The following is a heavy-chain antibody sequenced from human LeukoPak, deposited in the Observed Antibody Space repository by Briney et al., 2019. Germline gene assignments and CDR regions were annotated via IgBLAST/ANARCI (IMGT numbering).Heavy chain of an antibody. V-gene: IGHV3-73*01. Sequence: GGSLRLSCAASGFTFSGSAMHWVRQASGKGLEWVGRIRSKANSYATVYAASVKGRFTISRDDSKNTAYLQMNSLKTEDTAVYYCTRTSDILTGYTPREAYYYYYHMDVWGERTTVSTSS. D-gene: IGHD3-9*01. J-gene: IGHJ6*03. CDR1: GFTFSGSA. CDR3: TRTSDILTGYTPREAYYYYYHMDV. CDR2: IRSKANSYAT.